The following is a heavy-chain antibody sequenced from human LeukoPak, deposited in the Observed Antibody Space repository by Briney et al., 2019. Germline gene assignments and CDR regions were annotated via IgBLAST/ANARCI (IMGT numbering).Heavy chain of an antibody. CDR2: INHSGST. Sequence: SETLSLTCAVYGGSFSGYYWSWIRQPPGKGLEWIGEINHSGSTNYNPSLKSRVTISVDTSKNQFSLKLSSVTAADTAVYYCARVGSYGGRAFDIWGQGTMVTVSS. CDR1: GGSFSGYY. CDR3: ARVGSYGGRAFDI. J-gene: IGHJ3*02. D-gene: IGHD4-23*01. V-gene: IGHV4-34*01.